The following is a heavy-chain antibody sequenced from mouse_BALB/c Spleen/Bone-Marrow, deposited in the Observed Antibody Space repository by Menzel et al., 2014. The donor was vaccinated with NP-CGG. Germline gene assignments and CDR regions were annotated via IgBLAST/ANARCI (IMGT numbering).Heavy chain of an antibody. D-gene: IGHD1-1*01. CDR3: ARYDYGWYFYV. Sequence: EVQLQQSGAELVKPGASVKLSCTASGFNIKDTYMHGVKQRPEQGLEWIGRIDPANGNTKYDPTFQGKAPIPADTSSNAACRQLSSLTSEDTAVYYCARYDYGWYFYVWGAGTTVTVSS. J-gene: IGHJ1*01. V-gene: IGHV14-3*02. CDR1: GFNIKDTY. CDR2: IDPANGNT.